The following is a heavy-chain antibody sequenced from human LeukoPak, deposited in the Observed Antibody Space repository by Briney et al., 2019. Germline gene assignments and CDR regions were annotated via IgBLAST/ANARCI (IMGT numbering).Heavy chain of an antibody. J-gene: IGHJ4*02. Sequence: SETLSLTCALYGGSFSGYYWSWIRQPPGKGLEWIGEINHSGSTNYNPSLKSRVTISVDTSKNQFSLKLSSVTAADTAVYYCAGRRIAAAGTRDYWGQGTLVTVSS. CDR3: AGRRIAAAGTRDY. D-gene: IGHD6-13*01. CDR1: GGSFSGYY. CDR2: INHSGST. V-gene: IGHV4-34*01.